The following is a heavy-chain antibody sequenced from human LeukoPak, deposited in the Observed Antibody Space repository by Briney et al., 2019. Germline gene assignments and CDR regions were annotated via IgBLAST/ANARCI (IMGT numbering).Heavy chain of an antibody. V-gene: IGHV3-21*01. CDR3: ARGGVYSSGWYVDY. CDR2: ISSSSSYI. Sequence: GGSLRLSCAASGFTLSNYNMNWVRQAPGKGLEWVSSISSSSSYIYYADSVKGRFTISRDNAKNSLYLQMNSLRAEDTAVYYCARGGVYSSGWYVDYWGQGTLVTVSS. CDR1: GFTLSNYN. D-gene: IGHD6-19*01. J-gene: IGHJ4*02.